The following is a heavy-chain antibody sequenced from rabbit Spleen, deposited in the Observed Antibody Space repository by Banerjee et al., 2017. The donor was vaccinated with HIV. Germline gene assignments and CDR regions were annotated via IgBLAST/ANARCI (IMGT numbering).Heavy chain of an antibody. J-gene: IGHJ4*01. V-gene: IGHV1S45*01. D-gene: IGHD8-1*01. Sequence: QQQLEESGGGLVKPRGTLTLTCSASGFSFSTDYYMCWVRQAPGKGLESIACIYGGVVGSTYYATWAKGRFTISKTSSTTVTLQMTSLTAADTATYFCARDGAGGSYFALWGPGTLVTVS. CDR2: IYGGVVGST. CDR1: GFSFSTDYY. CDR3: ARDGAGGSYFAL.